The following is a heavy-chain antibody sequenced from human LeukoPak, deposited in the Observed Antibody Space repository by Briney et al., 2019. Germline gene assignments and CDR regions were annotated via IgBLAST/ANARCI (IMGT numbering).Heavy chain of an antibody. D-gene: IGHD2-2*01. Sequence: GSSVKVSCKASGGTFSSYAISWVRQAPGQGLEWMGGIIPIFGTANYAQKFQGRVTITADESTSTAHMELSSLRSEDTAVYYCAREGYCSSTSCARRCYYMDVWGKGTTVTVSS. CDR2: IIPIFGTA. J-gene: IGHJ6*03. V-gene: IGHV1-69*01. CDR1: GGTFSSYA. CDR3: AREGYCSSTSCARRCYYMDV.